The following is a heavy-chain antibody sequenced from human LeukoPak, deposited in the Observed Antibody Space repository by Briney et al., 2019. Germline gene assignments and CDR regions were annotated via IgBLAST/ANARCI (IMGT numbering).Heavy chain of an antibody. CDR1: GFTFSSYA. Sequence: PGGSLRLSCAASGFTFSSYAMHWVRQAPGKGLEWVAVISYDGSNKYYADSVKGRFTISRDNSKNTLYLQMNSLRAEDTAVYYCAKDPGDPPYYFDYWGQGTLVTVSS. V-gene: IGHV3-30*04. CDR2: ISYDGSNK. CDR3: AKDPGDPPYYFDY. D-gene: IGHD2-21*01. J-gene: IGHJ4*02.